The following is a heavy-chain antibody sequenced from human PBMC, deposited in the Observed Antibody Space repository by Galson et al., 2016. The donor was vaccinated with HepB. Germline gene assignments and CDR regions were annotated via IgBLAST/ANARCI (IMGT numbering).Heavy chain of an antibody. D-gene: IGHD2-8*02. CDR2: ISSSSSTF. Sequence: SLRLSCAASGFTFSSYSMNWVRQAPGKGLEWVSYISSSSSTFYYADSVKGRSTISRDNAKNSLYLQMNSLRAEDTAVYYCARDASGTFWWAYYFDSWGQGTRVTVSS. J-gene: IGHJ4*02. V-gene: IGHV3-48*04. CDR3: ARDASGTFWWAYYFDS. CDR1: GFTFSSYS.